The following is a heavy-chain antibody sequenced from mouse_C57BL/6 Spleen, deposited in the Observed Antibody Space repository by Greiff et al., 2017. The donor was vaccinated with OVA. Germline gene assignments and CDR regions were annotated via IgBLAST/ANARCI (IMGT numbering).Heavy chain of an antibody. J-gene: IGHJ4*01. D-gene: IGHD2-3*01. Sequence: EVKLMESGGGLVKPGGSLKLSCAASGFTFSDYGMHWVRQAPEKGLEWVAYISSGSSTIYYADTVKGRFTISRDNAKNTLCLQMTSLRSEDTAMYYCARNDYAMDYWGQGTSVTVSS. CDR2: ISSGSSTI. CDR1: GFTFSDYG. V-gene: IGHV5-17*01. CDR3: ARNDYAMDY.